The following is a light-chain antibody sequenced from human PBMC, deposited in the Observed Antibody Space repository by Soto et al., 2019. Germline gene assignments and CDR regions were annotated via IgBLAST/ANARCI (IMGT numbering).Light chain of an antibody. CDR3: MQALQTPPT. V-gene: IGKV2-28*01. CDR2: LAS. Sequence: DIVMTQSPLSLPVTPGEPASISCRSSQSLLHSNGYNYLDWYLQKPGQSPQLLIYLASNRDSGVPDRFSGSGSGTDFTLKISRVEAEDVGIYYCMQALQTPPTFGQGTKVEIK. J-gene: IGKJ1*01. CDR1: QSLLHSNGYNY.